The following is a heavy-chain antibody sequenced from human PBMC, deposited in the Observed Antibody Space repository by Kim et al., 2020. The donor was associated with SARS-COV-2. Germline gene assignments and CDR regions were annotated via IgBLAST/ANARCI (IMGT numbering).Heavy chain of an antibody. CDR2: ISAYNGNT. CDR1: GYTFTSYG. J-gene: IGHJ3*02. CDR3: ARSSNLYSSSSI. Sequence: ASVKVSCKASGYTFTSYGISWVRQPPGQGLEWMGWISAYNGNTNYAQKLQGRVTMTTDTSTSTAYMELRSLRSDDTAVYYCARSSNLYSSSSIWGQGTRVTVSS. V-gene: IGHV1-18*01. D-gene: IGHD6-13*01.